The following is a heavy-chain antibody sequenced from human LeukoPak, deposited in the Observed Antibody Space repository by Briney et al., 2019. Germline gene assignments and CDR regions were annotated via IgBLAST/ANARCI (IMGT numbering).Heavy chain of an antibody. V-gene: IGHV1-2*02. D-gene: IGHD2-21*02. Sequence: GASVTVSCKAFGYTLPAFYIQWVRQAPGQGLEWMGWINPKSGATNYGQKFQGRVTMTRDTSITTAYMNMRGLRSDDTAVFYCASRVRRDDFSDGFDIWGHGTTVTVSS. CDR3: ASRVRRDDFSDGFDI. CDR2: INPKSGAT. J-gene: IGHJ3*02. CDR1: GYTLPAFY.